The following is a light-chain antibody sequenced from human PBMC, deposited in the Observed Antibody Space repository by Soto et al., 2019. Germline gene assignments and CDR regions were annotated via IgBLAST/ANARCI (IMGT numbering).Light chain of an antibody. CDR1: SSNIVTNH. CDR3: AAWDDSLSGWV. CDR2: RNS. J-gene: IGLJ3*02. V-gene: IGLV1-47*01. Sequence: QSVLTQPPSASGTPGQRVTISCSGSSSNIVTNHVYWYQHLPGTAPKLLIYRNSLRPSGVPDRCSGSKSGTSASLAISGSRSEDEADYYCAAWDDSLSGWVFGGGTKLTVL.